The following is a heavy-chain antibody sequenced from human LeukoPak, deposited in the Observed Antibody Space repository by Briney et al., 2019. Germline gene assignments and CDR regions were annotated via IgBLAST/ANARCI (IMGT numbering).Heavy chain of an antibody. D-gene: IGHD6-19*01. V-gene: IGHV3-23*01. Sequence: GGSPRLSCAASGFTFSSYAMSWVRQAPGKGLEWVSAISGSGGSTYYADSVKGRFTISRDNSKNTLYLQMNSLRAEDTAVYYCAKDHIPSGWYIVYYFDYWGQGTLVTVSS. J-gene: IGHJ4*02. CDR2: ISGSGGST. CDR1: GFTFSSYA. CDR3: AKDHIPSGWYIVYYFDY.